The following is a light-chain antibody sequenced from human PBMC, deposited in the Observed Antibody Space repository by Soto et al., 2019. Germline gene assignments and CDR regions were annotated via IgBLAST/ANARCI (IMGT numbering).Light chain of an antibody. CDR1: QKVLYSSNNKNY. V-gene: IGKV4-1*01. J-gene: IGKJ3*01. Sequence: DIVMTQSPDSLAVSLGERATINCKSSQKVLYSSNNKNYLAWYQQKPGQPPKRLIYWASTRESGVPDRFSGSGSGTDFTLTISSLQAEDVALYYCQQYYTTPVTFGPGTKVDIK. CDR2: WAS. CDR3: QQYYTTPVT.